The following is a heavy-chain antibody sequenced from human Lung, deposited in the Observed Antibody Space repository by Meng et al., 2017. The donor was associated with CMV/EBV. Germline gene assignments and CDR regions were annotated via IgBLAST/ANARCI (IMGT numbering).Heavy chain of an antibody. J-gene: IGHJ4*02. V-gene: IGHV3-48*04. CDR1: GFTFSSHL. CDR2: ISGGSDTI. D-gene: IGHD3-9*01. CDR3: ARDWSRDVLTGSFDY. Sequence: SCAASGFTFSSHLMNWVRQAPGKGLEWLAIISGGSDTIHYADSVKGRFTISRDNGKDSLYLQMNSLRAEDTAVYYGARDWSRDVLTGSFDYWGQGTXVTVSS.